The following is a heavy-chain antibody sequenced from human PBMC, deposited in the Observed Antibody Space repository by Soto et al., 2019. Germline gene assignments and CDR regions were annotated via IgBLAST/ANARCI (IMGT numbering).Heavy chain of an antibody. J-gene: IGHJ5*02. CDR2: IRSKAYGGTT. Sequence: GGSLRLSCTASGFTFGDYAMSWFRQAPGKGLEWVGFIRSKAYGGTTEYAASVKGRFTISRDDSKSIAYLQMNSLKTEDTAVYYCTWRYCSSTSCRGWFDPWGQGTLVTVSS. CDR3: TWRYCSSTSCRGWFDP. V-gene: IGHV3-49*03. CDR1: GFTFGDYA. D-gene: IGHD2-2*01.